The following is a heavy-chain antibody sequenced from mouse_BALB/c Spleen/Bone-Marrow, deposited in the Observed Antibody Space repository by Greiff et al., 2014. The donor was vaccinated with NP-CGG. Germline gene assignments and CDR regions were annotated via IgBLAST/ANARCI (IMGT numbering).Heavy chain of an antibody. CDR3: ARHYGSSLYAMDY. CDR1: GFSLTSYG. D-gene: IGHD1-1*01. CDR2: IWSDGST. Sequence: QVQLKHSGPGLVAPSQSLSITCTISGFSLTSYGVHWVRQPPGKGLEWLVVIWSDGSTTYNSALKSRLSISKDNSKSQVFLKMNSLQTDDTAMYYCARHYGSSLYAMDYWGQGTSVTVSS. J-gene: IGHJ4*01. V-gene: IGHV2-6-1*01.